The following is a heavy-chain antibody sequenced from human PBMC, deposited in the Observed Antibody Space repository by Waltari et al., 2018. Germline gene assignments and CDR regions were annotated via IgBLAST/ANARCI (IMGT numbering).Heavy chain of an antibody. CDR2: VHGSGRS. CDR3: ARDRGRGLYLDT. D-gene: IGHD2-15*01. V-gene: IGHV4-4*02. J-gene: IGHJ5*02. CDR1: GDSVSSAYL. Sequence: QLQLQESGPGLVKPSGTLSLSCGVSGDSVSSAYLWNWVRQSPHKGLECIGQVHGSGRSNYNPSFASRVPVSLDTSKNLFSLKLTSATAADTAVYYCARDRGRGLYLDTWGPGTLVTVSP.